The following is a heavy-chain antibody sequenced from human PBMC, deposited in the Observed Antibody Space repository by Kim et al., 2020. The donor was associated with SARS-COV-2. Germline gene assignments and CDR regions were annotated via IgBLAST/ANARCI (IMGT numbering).Heavy chain of an antibody. D-gene: IGHD3-9*01. Sequence: GGSLRLSCAASGFTFSTYAMSWVRQAPGKGLEWVSGISGSGGNTYYADSVKGRFTISRDNSKNTLYLQMNSLRAEDAAVYYCVKDQLFLTGRVRGTFDHWGQGTLVTVSS. CDR2: ISGSGGNT. J-gene: IGHJ4*02. V-gene: IGHV3-23*01. CDR1: GFTFSTYA. CDR3: VKDQLFLTGRVRGTFDH.